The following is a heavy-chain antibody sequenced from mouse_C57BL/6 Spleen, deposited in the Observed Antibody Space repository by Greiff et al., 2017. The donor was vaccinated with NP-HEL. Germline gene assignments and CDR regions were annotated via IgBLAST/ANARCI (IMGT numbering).Heavy chain of an antibody. J-gene: IGHJ2*01. Sequence: VQLQESGAELVKPGASVKLSCKASGYTFTSYWMQWVKQRPGQGLEWIGEIDPSDSYTNYNQKFKGKATLTVDTSSSTAYMQLSSLPSEDSAVYYCARGLTGTRRRDYWGQGTTLTVSS. CDR1: GYTFTSYW. CDR2: IDPSDSYT. V-gene: IGHV1-50*01. CDR3: ARGLTGTRRRDY. D-gene: IGHD4-1*01.